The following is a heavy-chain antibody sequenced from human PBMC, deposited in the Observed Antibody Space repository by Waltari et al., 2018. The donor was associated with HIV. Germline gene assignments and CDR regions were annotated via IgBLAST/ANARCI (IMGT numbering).Heavy chain of an antibody. CDR2: INHSGST. J-gene: IGHJ4*02. CDR1: GGSFSGYY. V-gene: IGHV4-34*01. D-gene: IGHD6-19*01. Sequence: QVQLQQWGAGLLKPSETLSLTCAVYGGSFSGYYWSWIRQPPGKGLEWMGEINHSGSTNYNPARKSRGTISVDTSKNQVSLKLSSVTAADTAVYYCARGGLIAVAGTGGYYFDYWGQGTLVTVSS. CDR3: ARGGLIAVAGTGGYYFDY.